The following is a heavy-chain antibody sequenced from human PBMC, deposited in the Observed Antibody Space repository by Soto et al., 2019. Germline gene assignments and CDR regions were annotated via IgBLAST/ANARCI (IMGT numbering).Heavy chain of an antibody. V-gene: IGHV4-59*01. CDR3: ARVSTYCTNGVCYTGLDY. Sequence: PSETLSLTCTVSGGSISSYYWSWIRQPPGKGLEWIGYIYYSGSTNYNPSLKSRVTISVDTSKNQSSLKLSSVTAADTAVYYCARVSTYCTNGVCYTGLDYWGQGTLVTVSS. D-gene: IGHD2-8*01. J-gene: IGHJ4*02. CDR2: IYYSGST. CDR1: GGSISSYY.